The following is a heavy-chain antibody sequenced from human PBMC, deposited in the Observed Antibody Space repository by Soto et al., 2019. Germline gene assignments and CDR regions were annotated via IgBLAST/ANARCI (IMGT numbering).Heavy chain of an antibody. V-gene: IGHV1-18*04. J-gene: IGHJ4*02. CDR1: GYTFTSYG. D-gene: IGHD3-22*01. Sequence: QVQLVQSGAEVKKPGASVKVSCKASGYTFTSYGISWVRQAPGQGLEWMGWISDYNGNTNYAQKLQGSVTMTTDTSTVTAYMELRILRSDDTAVYYCARVPASRPRKIVVVITSFDYWGQGTLVTDSS. CDR3: ARVPASRPRKIVVVITSFDY. CDR2: ISDYNGNT.